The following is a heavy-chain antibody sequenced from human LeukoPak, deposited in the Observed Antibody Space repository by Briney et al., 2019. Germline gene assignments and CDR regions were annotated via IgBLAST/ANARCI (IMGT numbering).Heavy chain of an antibody. CDR3: ARTPAGESDAFDI. CDR2: IYTSGGT. V-gene: IGHV4-61*02. CDR1: GGSISSGSYY. D-gene: IGHD1-26*01. J-gene: IGHJ3*02. Sequence: SQTLSLTCDVSGGSISSGSYYWSWIRQPAGMGLEWIGRIYTSGGTNYNPSLNSGVTISVDTSKNHFSLKLSSVTAADTAVYYCARTPAGESDAFDIWGQGTMVTVSS.